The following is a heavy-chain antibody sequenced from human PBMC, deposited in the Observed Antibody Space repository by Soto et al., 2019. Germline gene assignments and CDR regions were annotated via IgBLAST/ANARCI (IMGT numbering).Heavy chain of an antibody. CDR3: ARLEGLATISYYFDF. V-gene: IGHV4-39*01. Sequence: SETLSLTCSVSDDSINSDKYYWGWIRQPLGKGLEWIESIYYRGNAYYNKSLQTRVTISLDKSRSQFSLKLNSVTAADSALYFCARLEGLATISYYFDFWGPGALVTVSS. CDR1: DDSINSDKYY. D-gene: IGHD3-9*01. CDR2: IYYRGNA. J-gene: IGHJ4*02.